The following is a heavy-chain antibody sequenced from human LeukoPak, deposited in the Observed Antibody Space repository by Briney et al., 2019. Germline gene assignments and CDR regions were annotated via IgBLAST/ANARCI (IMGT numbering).Heavy chain of an antibody. D-gene: IGHD4-23*01. CDR3: ARTPTTVANWYFDL. V-gene: IGHV4-30-2*01. CDR1: GGSISSGGYY. Sequence: SETLSLTCTVSGGSISSGGYYWSWIRQPPGKGLEWIGYIYHSGSTYYNPSLKSRVTISVDRSKNQFSLKLSSVTAADTAVYYCARTPTTVANWYFDLWGRGTLVTVSS. CDR2: IYHSGST. J-gene: IGHJ2*01.